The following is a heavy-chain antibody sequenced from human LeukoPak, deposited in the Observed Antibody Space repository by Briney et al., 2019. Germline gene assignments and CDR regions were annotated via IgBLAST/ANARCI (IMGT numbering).Heavy chain of an antibody. CDR3: AISEDAFDI. D-gene: IGHD3-3*02. CDR1: GFTFSSYG. J-gene: IGHJ3*02. Sequence: GGSLXXSCAASGFTFSSYGMSWVRQAPGKGLEWVSAISGSGGSTYYADSVKGRFTISRDNSKNTLYLQMNRLRAEDTAVYYCAISEDAFDIWGQGTMVTVSS. V-gene: IGHV3-23*01. CDR2: ISGSGGST.